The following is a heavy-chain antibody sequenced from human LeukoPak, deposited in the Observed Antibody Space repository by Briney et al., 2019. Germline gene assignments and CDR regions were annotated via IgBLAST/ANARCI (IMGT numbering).Heavy chain of an antibody. CDR1: GGSFSGYY. J-gene: IGHJ5*02. CDR3: AIHIVVVPAAKKKNWFDP. Sequence: SETLSLTCAVYGGSFSGYYWSWIRQPPGKGLEGIGEINHIGSTNYNPSLKSRVTISVDPSKNQFSLKLSSVTAADTAVYYCAIHIVVVPAAKKKNWFDPWGQGTLVTVSS. CDR2: INHIGST. V-gene: IGHV4-34*01. D-gene: IGHD2-2*01.